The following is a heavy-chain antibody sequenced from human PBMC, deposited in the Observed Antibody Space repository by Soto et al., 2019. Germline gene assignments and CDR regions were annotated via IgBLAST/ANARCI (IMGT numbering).Heavy chain of an antibody. V-gene: IGHV2-5*01. D-gene: IGHD2-15*01. J-gene: IGHJ4*02. CDR2: IYWNDDR. CDR3: ALTHGGEFHH. Sequence: QISLKESGPTLVKPTQTLTLTRTLSGFSLTTVGVGVGWIRQPPGKTLEWLAVIYWNDDRRYSPSLKSRPIITKDTSKNQVVLTMTNMDPVDTGAYYCALTHGGEFHHWGQGTLVTVSS. CDR1: GFSLTTVGVG.